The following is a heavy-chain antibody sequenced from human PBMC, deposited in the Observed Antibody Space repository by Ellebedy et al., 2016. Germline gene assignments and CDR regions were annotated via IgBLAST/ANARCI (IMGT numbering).Heavy chain of an antibody. J-gene: IGHJ3*02. CDR3: AREATTTVVAPLGAFDI. D-gene: IGHD2-15*01. V-gene: IGHV3-23*01. CDR2: VSFSGGTT. Sequence: GGSLRLSCAASRFTFSNYAMNWVRQAPGKGLEWVSGVSFSGGTTYYADSVKGRFTISRDNSKNTVDLQMNSLRAEDTAVYYCAREATTTVVAPLGAFDIWGQGTMVTVSS. CDR1: RFTFSNYA.